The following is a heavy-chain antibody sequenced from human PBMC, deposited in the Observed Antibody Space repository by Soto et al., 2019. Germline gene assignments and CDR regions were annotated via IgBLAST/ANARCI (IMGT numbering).Heavy chain of an antibody. CDR2: IITLFGTA. Sequence: VQLMQSGAEVKQPGSSVKVSCKASGGTFSSHSINWVRQAPGQGLEWMGGIITLFGTANYAQNFQGRVTSTADQSTSTAYRELNSLRSDDTAVYYCAREVGYGDFSAALLDWGQGTLVTVSS. CDR1: GGTFSSHS. D-gene: IGHD4-17*01. J-gene: IGHJ4*02. V-gene: IGHV1-69*01. CDR3: AREVGYGDFSAALLD.